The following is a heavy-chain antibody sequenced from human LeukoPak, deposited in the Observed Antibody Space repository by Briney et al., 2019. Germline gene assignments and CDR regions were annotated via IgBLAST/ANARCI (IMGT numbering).Heavy chain of an antibody. D-gene: IGHD2-15*01. CDR3: ARGSYCSGGACSPVGAFDI. CDR2: IGTAGDT. V-gene: IGHV3-13*01. Sequence: GGSLRLSCAASGFSFSSYDMHWVRQAPGKGLEWVSGIGTAGDTYYPGSIKGRFTFSRENAKNSLFLQMNGLRVGDTAVYYCARGSYCSGGACSPVGAFDIWGQGTVVTVSS. CDR1: GFSFSSYD. J-gene: IGHJ3*02.